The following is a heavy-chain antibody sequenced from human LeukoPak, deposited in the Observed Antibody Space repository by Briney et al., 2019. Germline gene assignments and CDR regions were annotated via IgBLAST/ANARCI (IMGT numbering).Heavy chain of an antibody. CDR1: GYTFTSYD. Sequence: ASVKVSCKASGYTFTSYDINWVRQATGQGLEWMGWMNPNSGNTGYAQKFQGRVTMTRNTSISTAYMELSSLRSEHTAVYYCARFKLLGFGELLYNYYYGMDVWGQGTTVTVSS. CDR2: MNPNSGNT. CDR3: ARFKLLGFGELLYNYYYGMDV. D-gene: IGHD3-10*01. J-gene: IGHJ6*02. V-gene: IGHV1-8*01.